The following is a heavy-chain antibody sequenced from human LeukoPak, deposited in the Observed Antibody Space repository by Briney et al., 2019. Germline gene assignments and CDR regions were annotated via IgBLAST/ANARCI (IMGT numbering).Heavy chain of an antibody. J-gene: IGHJ3*02. CDR3: ARDVLKTTDAFDI. CDR1: GFTFNSYW. CDR2: INYDGSDK. Sequence: GGSLRLSCAASGFTFNSYWMSWVRQAPGKGLEWVANINYDGSDKYYMDSVKGRFTISRDNAKNSLYLQMNSLRAEETAGYYCARDVLKTTDAFDIWGPGTLVTLSS. D-gene: IGHD1/OR15-1a*01. V-gene: IGHV3-7*01.